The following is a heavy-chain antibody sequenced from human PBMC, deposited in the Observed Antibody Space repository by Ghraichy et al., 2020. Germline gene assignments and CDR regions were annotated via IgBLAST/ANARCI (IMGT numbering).Heavy chain of an antibody. D-gene: IGHD2-15*01. CDR1: GGSISSSSYY. Sequence: SETLSLTCTVSGGSISSSSYYWGWIRQPPGKGLEWIGSIYYSGSTYYNPSLKSRVTISVDTSKNQFSLKLSSVTAADTAVYYCARHEYCSGGSCYSPRLGFDYWGQGTLVTVSS. J-gene: IGHJ4*02. CDR3: ARHEYCSGGSCYSPRLGFDY. CDR2: IYYSGST. V-gene: IGHV4-39*01.